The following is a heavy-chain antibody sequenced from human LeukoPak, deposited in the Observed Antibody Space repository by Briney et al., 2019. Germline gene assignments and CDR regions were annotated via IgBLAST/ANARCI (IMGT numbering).Heavy chain of an antibody. CDR2: INHSGST. J-gene: IGHJ4*02. CDR1: GEYFSTYY. D-gene: IGHD6-19*01. Sequence: SETLSLTCAVYGEYFSTYYYSWIRQPPGKGLEWIGEINHSGSTNYNPSLKSRVTISVDTSKNQFSLKLSSVTAADTAVYYCARSISGWFDYWGQGTLVTVSS. CDR3: ARSISGWFDY. V-gene: IGHV4-34*01.